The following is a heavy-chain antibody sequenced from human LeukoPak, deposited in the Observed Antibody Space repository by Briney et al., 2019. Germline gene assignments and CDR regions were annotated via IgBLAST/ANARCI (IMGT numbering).Heavy chain of an antibody. V-gene: IGHV4-4*02. Sequence: PSGTLSLTCAVSGGSISSSNWWSWVRQPPGKGLEWIGSIYYSGSTYYNPSLKSRVTISVDTSKNQFSLKLSSVTAADTAVYYCARLRSGSGSYDYWGQGTLVTVSS. CDR1: GGSISSSNW. D-gene: IGHD3-10*01. CDR3: ARLRSGSGSYDY. J-gene: IGHJ4*02. CDR2: IYYSGST.